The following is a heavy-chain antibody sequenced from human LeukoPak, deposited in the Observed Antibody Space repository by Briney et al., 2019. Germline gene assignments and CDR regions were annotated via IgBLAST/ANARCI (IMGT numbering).Heavy chain of an antibody. Sequence: PGGSLRLSCAASEFTFSSYAMSWDRQAPGKGLEWVSTISGRGDSTYYADSVKGRFTISRDNSKNTLDLQMNSLRAEDSAIYYCAKPRYGTTPNYFDYWGQGTLVTVSS. CDR2: ISGRGDST. D-gene: IGHD5-18*01. J-gene: IGHJ4*02. V-gene: IGHV3-23*01. CDR1: EFTFSSYA. CDR3: AKPRYGTTPNYFDY.